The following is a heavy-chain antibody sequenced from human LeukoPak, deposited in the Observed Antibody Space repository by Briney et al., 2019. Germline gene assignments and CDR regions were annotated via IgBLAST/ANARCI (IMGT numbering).Heavy chain of an antibody. Sequence: GGSLRLSCAASGFTFSSYSMNWVRQAPGKGLEWVSSIRSSSSYIYYADSVKGRFTISRDNAKNSLYLQMNSLRAEDTAVYYCARTTTVTTSSYGYWGQGTPVTVSS. J-gene: IGHJ4*02. CDR1: GFTFSSYS. V-gene: IGHV3-21*01. D-gene: IGHD4-17*01. CDR2: IRSSSSYI. CDR3: ARTTTVTTSSYGY.